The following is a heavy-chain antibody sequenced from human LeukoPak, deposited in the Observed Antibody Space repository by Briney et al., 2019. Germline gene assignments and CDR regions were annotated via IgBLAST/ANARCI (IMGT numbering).Heavy chain of an antibody. CDR3: ARDPCSSTSCYVGWFDP. CDR1: GFTFRSYK. CDR2: ISTSSSTI. D-gene: IGHD2-2*01. Sequence: GGSLRLSCAASGFTFRSYKMNWVRQAPGKGLEWVSYISTSSSTIYYADSVKGRFTISRDNAKNSLYLQMNSLRAEDTAVYYCARDPCSSTSCYVGWFDPWGQGTLVTVSS. J-gene: IGHJ5*02. V-gene: IGHV3-48*01.